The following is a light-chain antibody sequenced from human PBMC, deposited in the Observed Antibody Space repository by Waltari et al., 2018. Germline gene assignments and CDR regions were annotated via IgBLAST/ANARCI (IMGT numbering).Light chain of an antibody. CDR3: QQYYTFPRLS. V-gene: IGKV1-39*01. CDR2: GTS. Sequence: DVQMTQSPASLSASVGDTVTSTCRTSQNIDGRLTWLQQKPGKAPELLIYGTSILRGGVPSRFSGSGSGTNFTLTIYNLQPEDFAAYYCQQYYTFPRLSFGPGTTFDV. J-gene: IGKJ3*01. CDR1: QNIDGR.